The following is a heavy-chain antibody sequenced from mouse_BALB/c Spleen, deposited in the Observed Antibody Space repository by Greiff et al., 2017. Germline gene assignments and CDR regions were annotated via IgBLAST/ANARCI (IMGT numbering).Heavy chain of an antibody. Sequence: VQLQQSGPGLVAPSQSLSITCTVSGFSLTSYGVHWVRQPPGKGLEWLGVIWAGGSTNDNSALMSRLSISKDNSKGQVFLKMNSLQTADTAMYYCARDKNYGSYYAMDYWGQGTSVTVSA. J-gene: IGHJ4*01. D-gene: IGHD1-1*01. V-gene: IGHV2-9*02. CDR2: IWAGGST. CDR1: GFSLTSYG. CDR3: ARDKNYGSYYAMDY.